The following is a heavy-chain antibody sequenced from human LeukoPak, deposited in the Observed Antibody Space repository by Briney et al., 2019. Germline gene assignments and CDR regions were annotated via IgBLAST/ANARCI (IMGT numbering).Heavy chain of an antibody. D-gene: IGHD6-19*01. CDR3: ARGKLAVTGTGDYYYMDV. CDR1: GGSISSSSYY. CDR2: IYYSGST. J-gene: IGHJ6*03. V-gene: IGHV4-39*07. Sequence: SETLSLTCTVSGGSISSSSYYWGWIRQPPGKGLEWIGSIYYSGSTYYNPSLKSRVTISVDTSKNQFSLRPSSVTAADTAVYFCARGKLAVTGTGDYYYMDVWGQGTTVTISS.